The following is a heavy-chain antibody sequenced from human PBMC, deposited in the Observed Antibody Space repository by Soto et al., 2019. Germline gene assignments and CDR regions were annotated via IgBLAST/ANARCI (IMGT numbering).Heavy chain of an antibody. V-gene: IGHV3-74*01. D-gene: IGHD3-16*01. CDR2: INNDETTT. CDR3: ASGVVGGVIVH. CDR1: GFDFRSYW. J-gene: IGHJ5*02. Sequence: EVQLVESGGGLVQPGGSMRRSCAASGFDFRSYWMHWVRQVPGKGLVWVSRINNDETTTNYADSVKGRFTISRDNAENTLYLQMNSLRVEYTAVYYCASGVVGGVIVHWGQGTLVTVSS.